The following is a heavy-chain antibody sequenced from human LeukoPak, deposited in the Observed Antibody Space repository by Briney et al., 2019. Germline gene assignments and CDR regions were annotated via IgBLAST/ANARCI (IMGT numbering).Heavy chain of an antibody. CDR2: INQDGSQK. CDR1: GFTFSTYW. V-gene: IGHV3-7*01. D-gene: IGHD3-22*01. Sequence: PGGSLRLSCAASGFTFSTYWMSWVRQAPGEGLEWVANINQDGSQKYYVDSVKGRFTISRDNAKNSLYLQMNSLRAEDTAVYYCVRTDSSGSRANWGQGTLVTVSS. J-gene: IGHJ4*02. CDR3: VRTDSSGSRAN.